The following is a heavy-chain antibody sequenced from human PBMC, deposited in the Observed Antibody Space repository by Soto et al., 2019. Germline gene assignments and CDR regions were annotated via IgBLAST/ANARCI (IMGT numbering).Heavy chain of an antibody. CDR1: GFTFSSYG. J-gene: IGHJ4*02. D-gene: IGHD6-19*01. V-gene: IGHV3-30*18. Sequence: HSGGSLRLSCAASGFTFSSYGMHWVRQAPGKGLEWVAVISYDGSNKYYADSVKGRFTISRDNSKNTPYLQMSNLRAEDTAVYYCANSRGSGPDYWGQGTLVTAPQ. CDR2: ISYDGSNK. CDR3: ANSRGSGPDY.